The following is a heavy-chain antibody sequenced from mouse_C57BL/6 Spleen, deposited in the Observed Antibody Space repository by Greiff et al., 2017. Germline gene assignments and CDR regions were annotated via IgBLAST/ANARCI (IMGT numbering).Heavy chain of an antibody. Sequence: EVKLMESGGGLVQPGGSLSLSCAASGFTFTDYYMSWVRQPPGKALEWLGFIRNKANGYTTEYSASVKGRFTISRDNSQSILYLQMNALRAEDSATYYCARYNWEGGYLDYWGQGTTLTVSS. CDR1: GFTFTDYY. CDR2: IRNKANGYTT. V-gene: IGHV7-3*01. D-gene: IGHD4-1*01. J-gene: IGHJ2*01. CDR3: ARYNWEGGYLDY.